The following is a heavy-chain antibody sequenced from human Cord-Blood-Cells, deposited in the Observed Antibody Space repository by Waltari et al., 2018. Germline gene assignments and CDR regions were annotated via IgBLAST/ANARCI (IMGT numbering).Heavy chain of an antibody. V-gene: IGHV3-7*01. CDR1: GFTFSSFW. CDR3: ARVGGSSWSDAFDI. D-gene: IGHD6-13*01. CDR2: IKQDGSEK. Sequence: EVQLVESGGGVVQPGGSLRLSCAASGFTFSSFWMSWVRPAPGKGLEWVANIKQDGSEKYYVDSVKGRFTISRDNAKNSLYLQMNSLRAEDTAVYYCARVGGSSWSDAFDIWGQGTMVTVSS. J-gene: IGHJ3*02.